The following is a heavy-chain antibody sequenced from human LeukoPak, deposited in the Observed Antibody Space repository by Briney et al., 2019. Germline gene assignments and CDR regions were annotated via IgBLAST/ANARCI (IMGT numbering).Heavy chain of an antibody. CDR2: INSDGSST. D-gene: IGHD5-24*01. J-gene: IGHJ4*02. V-gene: IGHV3-74*01. CDR1: GFTFSSYW. CDR3: ARDGLAAITFDY. Sequence: PGGSLRLSCVASGFTFSSYWMHWVRQAPGKGVVWVSHINSDGSSTTYADSVKGRFTISRDNAKNTLYLQMNSLRAEDTAVYYCARDGLAAITFDYWGQGILVTVSS.